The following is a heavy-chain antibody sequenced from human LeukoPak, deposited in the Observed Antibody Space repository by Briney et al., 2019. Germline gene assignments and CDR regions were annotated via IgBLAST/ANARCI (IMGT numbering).Heavy chain of an antibody. CDR1: GFTFSTYF. D-gene: IGHD6-19*01. CDR3: AISSGWPVY. J-gene: IGHJ4*02. V-gene: IGHV3-30-3*01. CDR2: IASDGSHT. Sequence: GRSPRLSCAASGFTFSTYFMHWVRQAPGKGLEWVADIASDGSHTFYVESVKGRFTISRDNSKNTLYLQMNSLRAEDTAVYYCAISSGWPVYWGQGTLVTVSS.